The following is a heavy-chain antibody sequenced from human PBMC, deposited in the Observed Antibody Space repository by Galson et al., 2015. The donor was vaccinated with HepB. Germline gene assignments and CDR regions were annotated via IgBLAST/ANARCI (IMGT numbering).Heavy chain of an antibody. V-gene: IGHV3-33*01. CDR1: GFTFSTYA. D-gene: IGHD1-26*01. CDR3: ARAGDNSRELSAFDI. J-gene: IGHJ3*02. Sequence: SLRLSCAASGFTFSTYAMHWVRQAPGKGLQWVAVIWFDGGNKYYTDSVKGRFTISRDNSKNTLYLQMNTLRAEDTAVYYCARAGDNSRELSAFDIWGQGTMVTVSS. CDR2: IWFDGGNK.